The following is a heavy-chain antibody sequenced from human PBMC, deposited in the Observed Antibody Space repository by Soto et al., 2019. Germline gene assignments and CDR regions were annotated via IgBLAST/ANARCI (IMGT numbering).Heavy chain of an antibody. CDR2: INWEDDK. V-gene: IGHV2-70*20. CDR1: GFSLTTLGMS. J-gene: IGHJ4*02. D-gene: IGHD3-10*01. Sequence: SGPTLVTPTQTLTLTCSFSGFSLTTLGMSVSWVRQPPGKALEWLALINWEDDKYYSPSLKTRLTISKDTSKNRVLLTMTNLDPVDTATYYCVRGEVPSTMVMYFDYWGQGTLVTVSS. CDR3: VRGEVPSTMVMYFDY.